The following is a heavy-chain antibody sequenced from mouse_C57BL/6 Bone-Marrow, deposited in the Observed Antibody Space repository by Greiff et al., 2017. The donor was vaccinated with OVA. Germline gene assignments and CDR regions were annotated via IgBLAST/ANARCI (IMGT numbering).Heavy chain of an antibody. J-gene: IGHJ4*01. CDR2: ISSGSSTI. CDR3: AKGYYYAMDY. V-gene: IGHV5-17*01. CDR1: GFTFSDYG. Sequence: EVKLMESGGGLVKPGGSLKLSCAASGFTFSDYGMHWVRQAPEQGLEWVAYISSGSSTIYYADTVKGRVTISRDNAKNTLFLQMTSLRSEDTAMYYCAKGYYYAMDYWGQGTSVTVSS.